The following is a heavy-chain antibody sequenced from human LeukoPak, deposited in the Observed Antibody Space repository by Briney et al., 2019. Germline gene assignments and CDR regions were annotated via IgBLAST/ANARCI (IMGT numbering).Heavy chain of an antibody. Sequence: GGSLRLSCAASGFTFSNYWIHWVRQVPGKGLVWVSRINSDGSSTSYAESVKGRFSISRDNAKNTVYLQMNSLRAEDTAVYLCARDLSYSASGTYYAAWFDPWGQGTPVTVSS. D-gene: IGHD3-10*01. J-gene: IGHJ5*02. CDR3: ARDLSYSASGTYYAAWFDP. V-gene: IGHV3-74*01. CDR2: INSDGSST. CDR1: GFTFSNYW.